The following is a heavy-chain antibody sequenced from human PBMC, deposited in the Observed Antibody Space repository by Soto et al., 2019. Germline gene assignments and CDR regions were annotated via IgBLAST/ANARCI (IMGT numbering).Heavy chain of an antibody. Sequence: GASVKVSCKASGYTFTNYYLHWVRQAPGQGLEWVGMINPSARSASYAQKLRGRLTMDRDTPTTTVYMELSRLTFEDTAVYFCARDNSAANGVLDHWGQGTLVTVSS. J-gene: IGHJ4*02. CDR3: ARDNSAANGVLDH. CDR2: INPSARSA. CDR1: GYTFTNYY. D-gene: IGHD1-1*01. V-gene: IGHV1-46*04.